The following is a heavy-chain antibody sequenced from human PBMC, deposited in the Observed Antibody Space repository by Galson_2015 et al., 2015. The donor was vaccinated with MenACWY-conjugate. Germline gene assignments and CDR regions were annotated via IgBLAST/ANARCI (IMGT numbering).Heavy chain of an antibody. CDR1: GDTFSSYA. Sequence: SVKVSCKASGDTFSSYAISWVRQAPGQGLEWMGGIIPIFGAANYAQKFQGRVTITADESTSTAYMELSSLRSEDTAVYYCASGRELLANFDYWGQGTLVTVSS. D-gene: IGHD1-26*01. CDR2: IIPIFGAA. J-gene: IGHJ4*02. V-gene: IGHV1-69*13. CDR3: ASGRELLANFDY.